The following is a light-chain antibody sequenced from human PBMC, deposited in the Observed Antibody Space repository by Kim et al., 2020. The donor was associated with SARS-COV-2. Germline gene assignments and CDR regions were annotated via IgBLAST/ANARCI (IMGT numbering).Light chain of an antibody. CDR1: SRDVGSYDL. J-gene: IGLJ1*01. Sequence: QLITTSCTGTSRDVGSYDLVSWDQHPPGKAPKVLIYGVTQRPSGVSTRFSGSRSGNTASLTISGLQAEDAADYYCCSYAGRNTFAVFGTGTKVTVL. CDR3: CSYAGRNTFAV. CDR2: GVT. V-gene: IGLV2-23*02.